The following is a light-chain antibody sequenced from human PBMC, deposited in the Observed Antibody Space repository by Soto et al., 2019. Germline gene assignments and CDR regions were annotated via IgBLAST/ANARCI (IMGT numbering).Light chain of an antibody. V-gene: IGKV1-13*02. Sequence: ASQLTQSPSSLSASVGDSVTITCRASQGISSALAWYQQTPGKAPKLLIYKASTLKSGVPSRFSGSGSGTDFTLTIDRLEPEDFAVYYCQQSLNPKTFGQGTKVDIK. J-gene: IGKJ1*01. CDR3: QQSLNPKT. CDR1: QGISSA. CDR2: KAS.